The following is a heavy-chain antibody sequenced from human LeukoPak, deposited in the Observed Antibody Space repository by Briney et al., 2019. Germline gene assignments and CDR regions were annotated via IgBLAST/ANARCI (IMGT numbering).Heavy chain of an antibody. CDR3: ASKIPSSVKYYFDY. V-gene: IGHV3-48*03. CDR2: IGSSGSTI. D-gene: IGHD3-22*01. J-gene: IGHJ4*02. Sequence: QPGGSLRLSCAASGFTFSTYEMNWVRQAPGKGLEWVSYIGSSGSTIYYGDSVRGRFTISRDNSKNTLYLLMNSLRAEDTAVYYCASKIPSSVKYYFDYWGQGTLVTVSS. CDR1: GFTFSTYE.